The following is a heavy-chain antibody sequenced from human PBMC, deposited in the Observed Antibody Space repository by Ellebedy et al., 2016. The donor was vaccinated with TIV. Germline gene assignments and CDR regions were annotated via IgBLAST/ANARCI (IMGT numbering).Heavy chain of an antibody. Sequence: SQTLSLTCVISGDSVSTDIGWNWIRQSPSRGLEWLERTYYRSKWNNDYAVSLKSRITINPDTSKNQFSLQLNSVTPEDTAVYYCARGWFGSGMGVWGQGTTVTVSS. D-gene: IGHD3-16*01. CDR2: TYYRSKWNN. V-gene: IGHV6-1*01. CDR3: ARGWFGSGMGV. J-gene: IGHJ6*02. CDR1: GDSVSTDIG.